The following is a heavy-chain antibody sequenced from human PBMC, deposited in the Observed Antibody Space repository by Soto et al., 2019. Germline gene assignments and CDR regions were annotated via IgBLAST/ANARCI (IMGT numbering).Heavy chain of an antibody. CDR1: GFTFSSYS. Sequence: EVQLVESGGGLVQPGGSLRLSCAASGFTFSSYSMNWVRQAPGKGLEWVSSISSSSSYIYYADSVKGRFTISRDNAKNSLYLQMNSLRAEDTAVYYCARGRRGSSGWYWFDPWGQGTLVTVSS. CDR2: ISSSSSYI. V-gene: IGHV3-21*01. D-gene: IGHD6-19*01. CDR3: ARGRRGSSGWYWFDP. J-gene: IGHJ5*02.